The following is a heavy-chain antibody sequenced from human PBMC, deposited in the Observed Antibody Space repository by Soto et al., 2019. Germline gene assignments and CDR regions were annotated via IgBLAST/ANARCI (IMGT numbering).Heavy chain of an antibody. Sequence: GGSLRLSCAASGFTFSSYAMSWVRQAPGKGLEWVSAISGSGGSTYYADSVKGRFTISRDNSKNTLYLQMNSLRAEDTAVYYCAKDYGVLRYFDWLFPFDYWGQGTLVTVSS. V-gene: IGHV3-23*01. CDR1: GFTFSSYA. CDR2: ISGSGGST. J-gene: IGHJ4*02. D-gene: IGHD3-9*01. CDR3: AKDYGVLRYFDWLFPFDY.